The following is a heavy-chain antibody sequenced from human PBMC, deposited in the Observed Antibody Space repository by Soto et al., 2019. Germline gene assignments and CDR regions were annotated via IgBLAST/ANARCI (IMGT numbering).Heavy chain of an antibody. CDR2: IYPADSDS. Sequence: GESLKISCKISGYIFSTYWRAWVRQMPGKGLELMGLIYPADSDSGYSTSFQGQVTLSADKSITTAYLNLSNLKASDTAMYYCARSWNDYGTYGAFDYWGQGTRVTVSS. J-gene: IGHJ4*02. CDR1: GYIFSTYW. D-gene: IGHD4-4*01. V-gene: IGHV5-51*01. CDR3: ARSWNDYGTYGAFDY.